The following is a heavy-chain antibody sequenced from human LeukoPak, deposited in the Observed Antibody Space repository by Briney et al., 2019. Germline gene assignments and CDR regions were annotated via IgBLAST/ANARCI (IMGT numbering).Heavy chain of an antibody. D-gene: IGHD5-24*01. V-gene: IGHV1-69*13. J-gene: IGHJ3*02. CDR1: GGTFSSYA. CDR3: ARTRDGYNYDAFDI. CDR2: VIPIFGTA. Sequence: SVKVSCKASGGTFSSYAISWVRQAPGQGLEWMGGVIPIFGTANYAQKFQGRVTITADESTSTAHMELSSLRSEDTAVYYCARTRDGYNYDAFDIWGQGTMVTVSS.